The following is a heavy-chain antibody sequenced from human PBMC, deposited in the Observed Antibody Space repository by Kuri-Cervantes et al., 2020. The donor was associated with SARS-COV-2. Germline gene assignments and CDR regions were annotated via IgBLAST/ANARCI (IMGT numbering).Heavy chain of an antibody. J-gene: IGHJ6*03. D-gene: IGHD6-19*01. CDR2: IYSCGST. CDR1: GFTVSSNY. V-gene: IGHV3-66*03. Sequence: GGSLRLSCAAPGFTVSSNYMSWVRQAPGKGLEWVSVIYSCGSTYYADSVKGRFTISRDNSKNTLYLQMNSLRAEDTAVYYCAREAYSSGWYPIFYYYYYMDVWGKGTTVTVSS. CDR3: AREAYSSGWYPIFYYYYYMDV.